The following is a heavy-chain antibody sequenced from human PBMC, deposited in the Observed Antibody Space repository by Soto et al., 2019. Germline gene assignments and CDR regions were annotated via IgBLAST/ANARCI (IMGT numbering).Heavy chain of an antibody. V-gene: IGHV3-21*01. J-gene: IGHJ5*02. Sequence: LRLSCAASGFAFSSYSMNWVRQAPGKGLEWVSSISSSSSYIYYADSVKGRFTISRDNAKNSLYLQMNSLRAEDTAVYYCARASPTPTGYNWFDPWGQGTLVTVSS. CDR3: ARASPTPTGYNWFDP. D-gene: IGHD3-10*01. CDR1: GFAFSSYS. CDR2: ISSSSSYI.